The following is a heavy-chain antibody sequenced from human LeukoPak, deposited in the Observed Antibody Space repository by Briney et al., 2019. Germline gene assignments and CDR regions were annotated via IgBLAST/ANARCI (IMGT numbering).Heavy chain of an antibody. CDR3: ARGFASGWQQNYY. CDR1: GYTFSDYY. CDR2: INPNSGNT. Sequence: GASVNVSCKASGYTFSDYYIHWVRQAPGQGLEWVGWINPNSGNTGYAQKFQGRVTMTRNTSISTAYMELSSLRSEDTAVYYCARGFASGWQQNYYWGQGTLVTVSS. J-gene: IGHJ4*02. D-gene: IGHD6-19*01. V-gene: IGHV1-8*02.